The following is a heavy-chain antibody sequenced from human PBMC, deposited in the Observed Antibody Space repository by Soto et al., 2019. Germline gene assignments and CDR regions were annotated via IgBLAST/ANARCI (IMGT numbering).Heavy chain of an antibody. Sequence: EVQLVESGGGLVQPGGSLKLSCAASGFTFSDTAMHWVRQASGKGLEWVARIRSKAKSFATGYAESVKGRFTISRDDSENTSYLQMISLKTVDTAMYYCTTLGEWGSYSGYWGQGTLVTVSS. CDR2: IRSKAKSFAT. J-gene: IGHJ4*02. V-gene: IGHV3-73*02. CDR3: TTLGEWGSYSGY. D-gene: IGHD1-26*01. CDR1: GFTFSDTA.